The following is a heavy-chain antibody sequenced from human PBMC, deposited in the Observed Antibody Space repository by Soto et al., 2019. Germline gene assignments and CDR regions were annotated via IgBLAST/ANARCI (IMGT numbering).Heavy chain of an antibody. CDR1: GYTFTSYG. J-gene: IGHJ6*02. Sequence: QVQLVQSGAEVKKPGVSVKVSCKASGYTFTSYGISWVRQAPGQGLEWMGWISAYNGNTNYAQKLQGRVTMTTDTSTSTAYMELTSLRSDDTAVYYCASLLRDTYYYYGMDVWGQGTTVTVS. V-gene: IGHV1-18*01. CDR3: ASLLRDTYYYYGMDV. CDR2: ISAYNGNT. D-gene: IGHD2-15*01.